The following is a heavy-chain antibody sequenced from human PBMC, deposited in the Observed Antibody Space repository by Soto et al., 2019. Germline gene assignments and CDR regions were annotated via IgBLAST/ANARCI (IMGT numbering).Heavy chain of an antibody. V-gene: IGHV4-30-4*01. CDR3: ARDRADSSGYHYYLDY. D-gene: IGHD3-22*01. CDR2: VYHSGTT. CDR1: GGSISSGDYY. Sequence: QVQLQESGPGLVKPSQTLSLTCTVSGGSISSGDYYWTWVRQPPGKGLEWIGYVYHSGTTYYNPCLKGRVTRSIDTSKSQFSLKVRSLIAADTAVYYCARDRADSSGYHYYLDYWGQGILVTVSS. J-gene: IGHJ4*02.